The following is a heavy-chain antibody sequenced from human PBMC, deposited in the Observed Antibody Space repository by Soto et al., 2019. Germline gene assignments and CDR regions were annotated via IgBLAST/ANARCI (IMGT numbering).Heavy chain of an antibody. D-gene: IGHD2-15*01. V-gene: IGHV3-48*01. CDR3: ARERQGVVAATNDAFDI. Sequence: PGGFLRLSCAASGFTFSSYSMNWVRQAPGKGLEWVSYISSSSSTIYYADSVKGRFTISRDNAKNSLYLQMNSLRAEDTAVYYCARERQGVVAATNDAFDIWGQGTMVNVSS. CDR1: GFTFSSYS. CDR2: ISSSSSTI. J-gene: IGHJ3*02.